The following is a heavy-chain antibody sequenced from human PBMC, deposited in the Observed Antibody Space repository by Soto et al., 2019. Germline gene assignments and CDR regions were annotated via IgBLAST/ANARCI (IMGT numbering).Heavy chain of an antibody. CDR2: IIPIFGTA. Sequence: SVKVSCKASGCTFSSYAISWVRQAPGQGLEWMGGIIPIFGTANYAQKFQGRVTITADKSTSTAYMELSSLRSEDTAVYYCARESIGYYYDSSGKDASDTWGQGIIVAVS. CDR1: GCTFSSYA. CDR3: ARESIGYYYDSSGKDASDT. V-gene: IGHV1-69*06. J-gene: IGHJ3*02. D-gene: IGHD3-22*01.